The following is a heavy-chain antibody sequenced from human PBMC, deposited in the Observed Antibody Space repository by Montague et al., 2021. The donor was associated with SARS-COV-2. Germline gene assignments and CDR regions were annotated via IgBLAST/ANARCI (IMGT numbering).Heavy chain of an antibody. D-gene: IGHD3-3*01. CDR3: ARDPWRITIFGVVTRYGMDV. Sequence: SETLSLTCAVYGGSFSGYHWTWIRQAPGKGLEWIAEIDHGGKTNYNPSLKSRTTISVDTSKNQVSLKMTSVTAADTAVYYCARDPWRITIFGVVTRYGMDVWGQGTTVTVSS. J-gene: IGHJ6*02. CDR2: IDHGGKT. V-gene: IGHV4-34*01. CDR1: GGSFSGYH.